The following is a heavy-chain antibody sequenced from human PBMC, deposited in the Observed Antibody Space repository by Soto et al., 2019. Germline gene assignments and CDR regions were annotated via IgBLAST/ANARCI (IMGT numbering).Heavy chain of an antibody. CDR1: GITVYNNY. Sequence: EVQLVESGGGLVQRGGSLRLSCAASGITVYNNYMSWVRQAPGKGLEWVSVIYSGGSTSYAGSVKGRFTISRDGSKNTVYLQMNSLRAEDTAVYYCARDVGVWGRGTTVTVSS. CDR3: ARDVGV. CDR2: IYSGGST. V-gene: IGHV3-66*01. J-gene: IGHJ6*04.